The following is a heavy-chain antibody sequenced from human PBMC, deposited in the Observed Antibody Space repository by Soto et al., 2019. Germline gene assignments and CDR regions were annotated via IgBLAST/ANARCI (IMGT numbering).Heavy chain of an antibody. Sequence: EVQLVESGGGLVKPGGSLRLSCAVSGLTFTDAWVDWVRQAPGKGLEWVGRIRSRADGGTTDLAAPVKGRFIISRDDSKNTLYLQMNGLKTEDTAVYYCATHPGYWGAAPLDFWGQGTLVTVSS. CDR3: ATHPGYWGAAPLDF. CDR2: IRSRADGGTT. CDR1: GLTFTDAW. J-gene: IGHJ4*02. D-gene: IGHD7-27*01. V-gene: IGHV3-15*07.